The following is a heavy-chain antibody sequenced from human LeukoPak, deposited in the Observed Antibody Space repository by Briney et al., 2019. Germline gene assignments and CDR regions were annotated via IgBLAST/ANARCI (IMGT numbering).Heavy chain of an antibody. CDR1: GGSISSYY. Sequence: PSETLSLTCTVSGGSISSYYWSWIRQPPGKGLEWIGYIYYSGSTNYNPSLKSRVTISLDTSKNQFSLKLSSVTAADTAVYYCARMGDYYDSSGYRHDAFDIWGQGTMVTVSS. V-gene: IGHV4-59*01. D-gene: IGHD3-22*01. CDR2: IYYSGST. CDR3: ARMGDYYDSSGYRHDAFDI. J-gene: IGHJ3*02.